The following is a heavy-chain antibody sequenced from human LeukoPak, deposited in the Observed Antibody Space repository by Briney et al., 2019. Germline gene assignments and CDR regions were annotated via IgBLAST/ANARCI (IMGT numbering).Heavy chain of an antibody. J-gene: IGHJ1*01. CDR2: IYYSGST. CDR1: GGSISSGGYY. V-gene: IGHV4-31*03. CDR3: ARDGSYYYDSSGYYSVEYFHH. Sequence: SETLSLTCTVSGGSISSGGYYWSWIRQHPGKGLEWIGYIYYSGSTYYNPSLKSRVTISVDTSKNQFSLKLSSVTAADTAVYYCARDGSYYYDSSGYYSVEYFHHWGQGTLVTVSS. D-gene: IGHD3-22*01.